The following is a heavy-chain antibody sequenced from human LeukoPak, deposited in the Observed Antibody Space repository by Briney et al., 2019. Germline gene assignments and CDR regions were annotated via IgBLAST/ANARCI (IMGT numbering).Heavy chain of an antibody. J-gene: IGHJ2*01. Sequence: ASVKVSCKASGYTFTDYYMHWVRRAPGQGLEWMGWIDPNSGGTKYAQRFQGRVTMTRDTSITTAYMELSRLRSDDTAVYYCARGGPSPTTVTSNWYFDLWGRGTLVTVSS. D-gene: IGHD4-11*01. CDR3: ARGGPSPTTVTSNWYFDL. CDR2: IDPNSGGT. CDR1: GYTFTDYY. V-gene: IGHV1-2*02.